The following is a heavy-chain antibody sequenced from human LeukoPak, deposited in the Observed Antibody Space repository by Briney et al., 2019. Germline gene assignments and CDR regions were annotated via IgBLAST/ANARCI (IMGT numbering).Heavy chain of an antibody. D-gene: IGHD4/OR15-4a*01. CDR1: GFSFSMYS. J-gene: IGHJ4*02. CDR2: ISDNGAVT. V-gene: IGHV3-23*01. CDR3: ARRAGAYSHPYDY. Sequence: PGGSLRLSCAASGFSFSMYSMSWIRQAPGKGLEWVSVISDNGAVTFYGDSVKGRFTISIDNSKNILYLQMNSLRVEDTAVYYCARRAGAYSHPYDYWGQGTLVTVSS.